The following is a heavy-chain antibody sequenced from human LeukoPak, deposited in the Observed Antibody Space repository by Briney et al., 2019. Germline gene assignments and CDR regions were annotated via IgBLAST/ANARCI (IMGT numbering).Heavy chain of an antibody. CDR2: IRSNSDGGKI. CDR3: AAPRGYDFWSALSYYYYGMDV. J-gene: IGHJ6*02. V-gene: IGHV3-15*07. Sequence: GGSLRLSCATSGFTFSNAWMNWVRQAPGKGLEWVGRIRSNSDGGKIDYAAPVKGRFTLSRDDSKTTLYLQMNSLQTEDTAVYYCAAPRGYDFWSALSYYYYGMDVGGQGTTVTVSS. D-gene: IGHD3-3*01. CDR1: GFTFSNAW.